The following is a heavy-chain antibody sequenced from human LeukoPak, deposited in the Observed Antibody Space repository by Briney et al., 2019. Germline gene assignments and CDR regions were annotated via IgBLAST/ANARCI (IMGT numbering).Heavy chain of an antibody. CDR2: INAGNGNT. D-gene: IGHD1-1*01. Sequence: GASVKVSCKASGYTFTSYAMHWVRQAPGQRLEWMGWINAGNGNTKYSQKFQGRVTITRDTSASTAYMELSSLRSEGTAVYYCAREGWNDFHCFDYWGQGTLVTVSS. CDR3: AREGWNDFHCFDY. V-gene: IGHV1-3*01. CDR1: GYTFTSYA. J-gene: IGHJ4*02.